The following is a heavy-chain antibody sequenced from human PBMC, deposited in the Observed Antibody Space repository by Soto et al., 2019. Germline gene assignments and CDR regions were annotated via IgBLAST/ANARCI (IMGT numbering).Heavy chain of an antibody. V-gene: IGHV1-18*01. CDR2: ISAYNGNT. CDR3: ARSIAAAVDLDY. J-gene: IGHJ4*02. CDR1: GYTFSSYG. D-gene: IGHD6-13*01. Sequence: QVQLVQSGAEVKKPGASVKVSCKASGYTFSSYGISWVRQAPGQGLEWMGWISAYNGNTNYAKKLQGRVTMTTDTSTSTAYMEVRRLRSDDTAVYYCARSIAAAVDLDYWGQGTMVTVSS.